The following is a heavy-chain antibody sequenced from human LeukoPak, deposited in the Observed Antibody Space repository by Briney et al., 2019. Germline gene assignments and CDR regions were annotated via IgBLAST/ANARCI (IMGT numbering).Heavy chain of an antibody. Sequence: ASVKVSCKASGYTFTGYYMHWVRQAPGQGLEWMGWINPNSGGTNYAQKFQGRVTMTRDTSISTAYMELSRLRSDDTAVYYCARDPWGRWELPFDYWGQGTLVTVSS. CDR2: INPNSGGT. J-gene: IGHJ4*02. CDR1: GYTFTGYY. CDR3: ARDPWGRWELPFDY. V-gene: IGHV1-2*02. D-gene: IGHD1-26*01.